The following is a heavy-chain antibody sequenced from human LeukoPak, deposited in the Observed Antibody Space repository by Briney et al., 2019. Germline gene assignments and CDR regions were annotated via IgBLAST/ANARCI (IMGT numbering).Heavy chain of an antibody. D-gene: IGHD3-22*01. CDR1: GYTLTELS. Sequence: GASVKVSCKVSGYTLTELSMHWVRQAPGKGLEWMGGFDPEDGETIYAQKFQGRVTMTEDTSTDTAYMELSSLRSEDTAVYYCATVRHYYDSSGYLRGGASYYYYYYMYVWGKGTTVTISS. V-gene: IGHV1-24*01. J-gene: IGHJ6*03. CDR3: ATVRHYYDSSGYLRGGASYYYYYYMYV. CDR2: FDPEDGET.